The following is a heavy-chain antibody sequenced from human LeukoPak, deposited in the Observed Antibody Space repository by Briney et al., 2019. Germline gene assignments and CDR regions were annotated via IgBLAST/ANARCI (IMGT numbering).Heavy chain of an antibody. CDR3: ARGVQQQLVFGLWRRWFDP. D-gene: IGHD6-13*01. Sequence: GASVKVSFKAAGYTFTSYDINWVRQATGQGLEWMGWMNPNSGNAGYAQKFQGRVTMTRNTSITTAYMELNSLTSEDTAVYYCARGVQQQLVFGLWRRWFDPWGQGTLVTVSS. J-gene: IGHJ5*02. V-gene: IGHV1-8*01. CDR1: GYTFTSYD. CDR2: MNPNSGNA.